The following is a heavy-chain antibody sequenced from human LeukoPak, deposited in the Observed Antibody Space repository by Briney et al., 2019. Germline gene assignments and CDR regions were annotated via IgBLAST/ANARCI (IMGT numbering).Heavy chain of an antibody. CDR3: ARERGRGRDSPWFDY. CDR1: GFIVSGDF. Sequence: PGGSLRLSCAASGFIVSGDFMSWVRQAPGKGLEWVSVIYSDGSTYYADSVEGRFTISRDNSKNTLDLQMTSLRAEDTAVYYCARERGRGRDSPWFDYWGQGTLVTVSS. D-gene: IGHD1-26*01. J-gene: IGHJ4*02. CDR2: IYSDGST. V-gene: IGHV3-53*01.